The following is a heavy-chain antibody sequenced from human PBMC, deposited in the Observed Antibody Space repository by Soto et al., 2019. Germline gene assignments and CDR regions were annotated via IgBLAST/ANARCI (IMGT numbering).Heavy chain of an antibody. J-gene: IGHJ5*02. CDR2: ISAYNGNT. D-gene: IGHD3-3*01. Sequence: GASVKVSCKASGYTFTSYGISWVRQAPGQGLEWMGWISAYNGNTNYAQKLQGRVTMTTDTSTSTAYMELRSLRSDDTAVYYFARLIFGVVTPSHYNWFVPWGQGTLVTVSS. CDR1: GYTFTSYG. CDR3: ARLIFGVVTPSHYNWFVP. V-gene: IGHV1-18*01.